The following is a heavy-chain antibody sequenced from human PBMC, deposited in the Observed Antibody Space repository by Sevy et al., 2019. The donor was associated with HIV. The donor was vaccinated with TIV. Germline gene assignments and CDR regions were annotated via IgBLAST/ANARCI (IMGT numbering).Heavy chain of an antibody. CDR2: IYPGDSDT. V-gene: IGHV5-51*01. Sequence: GESLKISFKGSGFSFTSYWIGWVRQMPGKGLAWMGIIYPGDSDTRYSTSFQGQVTISGVKSISTAYLQWSSLKAYDTAMYYCARRYPENGFDYWGQGTLVTVSS. CDR1: GFSFTSYW. CDR3: ARRYPENGFDY. J-gene: IGHJ4*02. D-gene: IGHD3-16*02.